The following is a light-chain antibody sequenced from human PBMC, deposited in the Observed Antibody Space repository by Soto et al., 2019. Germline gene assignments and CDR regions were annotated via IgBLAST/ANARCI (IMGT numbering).Light chain of an antibody. CDR3: QQYGSSPWT. CDR1: QSVSSSY. Sequence: ESVFTQAAGTLSLSPGERATLSCRASQSVSSSYLAWYQQKPGQAPRLLIYGASSRATGIPDRFSGSGSGTDFTLTISRLEPEDFAVYYCQQYGSSPWTFGQGTKVDIK. V-gene: IGKV3-20*01. J-gene: IGKJ1*01. CDR2: GAS.